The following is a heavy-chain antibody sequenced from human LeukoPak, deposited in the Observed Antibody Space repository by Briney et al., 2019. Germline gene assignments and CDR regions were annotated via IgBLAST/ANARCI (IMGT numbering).Heavy chain of an antibody. CDR1: GGSISSYY. V-gene: IGHV4-59*12. CDR2: IYYSGST. J-gene: IGHJ6*03. CDR3: ATGWYYYGSGSYHYYMDV. D-gene: IGHD3-10*01. Sequence: PSETLSLTCTVSGGSISSYYWSWIRQPPGKGLEWIGYIYYSGSTNYNPSLESRVTISVDTSKNQFSLKLSSVTAADTAVYYCATGWYYYGSGSYHYYMDVWGKGTTVTVSS.